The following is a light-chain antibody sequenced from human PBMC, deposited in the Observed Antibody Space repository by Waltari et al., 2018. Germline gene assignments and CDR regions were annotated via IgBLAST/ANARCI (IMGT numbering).Light chain of an antibody. V-gene: IGKV2-30*02. J-gene: IGKJ2*01. CDR3: MQGTHWPYT. Sequence: DVVMTQSPLSLPVTLGQAASISRKPSQSLVHSDGNTHLTRFQQRPGQSPRRLIYRVSKRDSGVPDRFSGSGSGTDFTLKISRVEAEDIGVYYCMQGTHWPYTFGQGTKLDIK. CDR1: QSLVHSDGNTH. CDR2: RVS.